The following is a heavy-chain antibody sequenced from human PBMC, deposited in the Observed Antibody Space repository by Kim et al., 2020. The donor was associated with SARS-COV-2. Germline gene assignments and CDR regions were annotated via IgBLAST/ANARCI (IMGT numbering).Heavy chain of an antibody. CDR1: GFTFSSYG. CDR3: MQGKGDIALYGMDV. D-gene: IGHD5-12*01. V-gene: IGHV3-30*18. Sequence: GGSLRLSCAASGFTFSSYGMHWVRQAPGKGLEWVSAISYDGNKHYSADSVNSLSTIRKDTSKNTHHLQMNSLSAEATPVYYCMQGKGDIALYGMDVSGQG. J-gene: IGHJ6*02. CDR2: ISYDGNKH.